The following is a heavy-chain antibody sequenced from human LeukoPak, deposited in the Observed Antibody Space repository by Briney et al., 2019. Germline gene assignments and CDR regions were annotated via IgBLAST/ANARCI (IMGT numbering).Heavy chain of an antibody. J-gene: IGHJ5*02. CDR1: GFTFSSYA. CDR3: ATSPTSPYNWFDP. D-gene: IGHD3-16*01. Sequence: AGGSLRLSCAASGFTFSSYAMSWVRQAPGKGLEWVSAISGSGGSTYYADSVKGRFTISRDNSKNTLYLQMNSLRAEDTAVYYCATSPTSPYNWFDPWGQGTLVTVSS. V-gene: IGHV3-23*01. CDR2: ISGSGGST.